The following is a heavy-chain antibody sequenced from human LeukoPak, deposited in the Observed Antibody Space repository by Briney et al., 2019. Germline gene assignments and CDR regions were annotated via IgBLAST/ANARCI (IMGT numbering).Heavy chain of an antibody. Sequence: GASVKVSCKVSGYTLTELSMHWVRQAPGKGLEWMGSFDPEDSETIYAQKFQGRVTMTEDTSTDTTYMELSSLRSEDTAVYYCATRRGDGPDWYFDLWGRGTLVMVSS. V-gene: IGHV1-24*01. CDR3: ATRRGDGPDWYFDL. J-gene: IGHJ2*01. CDR2: FDPEDSET. D-gene: IGHD3-16*01. CDR1: GYTLTELS.